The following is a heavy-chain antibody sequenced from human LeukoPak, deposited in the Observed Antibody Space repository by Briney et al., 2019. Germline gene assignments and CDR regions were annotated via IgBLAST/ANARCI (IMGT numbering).Heavy chain of an antibody. V-gene: IGHV1-8*03. CDR2: MNPNSGNT. CDR3: AIKYYDILTGYEGGFDY. Sequence: ASVKVSCKASGYTFTSYYMHWVRQAPGQGLEWMGWMNPNSGNTGYAQKFQGRVTITRNTSISTAYMELSSLRSEDTAVYYCAIKYYDILTGYEGGFDYWGQGTLVTASS. D-gene: IGHD3-9*01. J-gene: IGHJ4*02. CDR1: GYTFTSYY.